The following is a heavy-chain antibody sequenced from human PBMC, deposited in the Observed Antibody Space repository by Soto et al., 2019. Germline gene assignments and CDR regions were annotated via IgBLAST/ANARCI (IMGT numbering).Heavy chain of an antibody. CDR2: MNPNTGNT. CDR1: GYTFTNYN. Sequence: QEPLVQSGAEVKKPGAPVKVSCKASGYTFTNYNINWVRQATGQGLEWMGWMNPNTGNTGYAEKFQGRVTMTRNSSINTAYMGLSGLRSDDTAVYYCAREAASDPSFYYHYMDVWGKGTTVTVSS. V-gene: IGHV1-8*01. CDR3: AREAASDPSFYYHYMDV. D-gene: IGHD6-25*01. J-gene: IGHJ6*03.